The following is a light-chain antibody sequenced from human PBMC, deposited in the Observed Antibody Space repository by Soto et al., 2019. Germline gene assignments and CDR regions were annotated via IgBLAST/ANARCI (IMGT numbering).Light chain of an antibody. CDR3: QQYNSYSWT. V-gene: IGKV1-5*01. CDR1: QSISSW. Sequence: MPQSASTLSLSAGERRPLPCMASQSISSWLAWYQQKPGKAPKLLIYDASSLESGVPSRFSGSGSGTEFTLTISSLQPDDFATYYCQQYNSYSWTFGQGTKVDIK. CDR2: DAS. J-gene: IGKJ1*01.